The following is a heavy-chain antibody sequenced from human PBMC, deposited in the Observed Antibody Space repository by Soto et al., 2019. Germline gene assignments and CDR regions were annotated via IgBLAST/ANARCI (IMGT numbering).Heavy chain of an antibody. D-gene: IGHD3-10*02. CDR2: TRNKANSYTT. CDR3: VRVGTGSMFDY. Sequence: GGSLRLSCAASGFTLSDHYMDWVRQAPGKGLEWVGRTRNKANSYTTEYAASVKGRFTISRDDSKNSLYLQMNSLKAEDTAVYYCVRVGTGSMFDYWGPGTLVTVSS. V-gene: IGHV3-72*01. CDR1: GFTLSDHY. J-gene: IGHJ4*02.